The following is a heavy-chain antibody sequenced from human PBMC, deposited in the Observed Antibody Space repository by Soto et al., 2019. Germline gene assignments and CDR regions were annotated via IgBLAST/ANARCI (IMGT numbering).Heavy chain of an antibody. D-gene: IGHD3-10*01. Sequence: GGSLRLSCAASGFTFSSYAMSWVRQAPGKGLEWVSGISGSGGSTYYADSVKGRFTISRDNAKNSLYLQMNSLRAEDTAVYYCARDASVDYGSGSDYPYYYYYGMDVWGQGTTVTVSS. V-gene: IGHV3-23*01. CDR1: GFTFSSYA. CDR2: ISGSGGST. J-gene: IGHJ6*02. CDR3: ARDASVDYGSGSDYPYYYYYGMDV.